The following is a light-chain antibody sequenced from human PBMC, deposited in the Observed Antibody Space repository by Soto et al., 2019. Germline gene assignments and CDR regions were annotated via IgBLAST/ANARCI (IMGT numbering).Light chain of an antibody. CDR1: QSVSNN. CDR2: GAS. V-gene: IGKV3-15*01. Sequence: EVVMTQSPATLSVSPGERATLSCRASQSVSNNLAWYQQKPGQAPRLLIYGASTRATGIPARFSGSGSGTEFTLTFSSLQSEDFAVYYCQQNNNWWTFGQGTKVEIK. CDR3: QQNNNWWT. J-gene: IGKJ1*01.